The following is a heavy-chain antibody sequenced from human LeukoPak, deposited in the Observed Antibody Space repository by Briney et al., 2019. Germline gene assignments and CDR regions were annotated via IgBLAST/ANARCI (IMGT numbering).Heavy chain of an antibody. J-gene: IGHJ4*02. CDR2: IKQVGSEK. Sequence: GGSLRLSCAASGFTFSSSWMSWVRQAPGKGLEWVANIKQVGSEKYYVDSVKGRFTISRDNAKNSLYLQMNRRRAEDTAVYYCARPVLGQWLVYNYWGQGTLVTVSS. D-gene: IGHD6-19*01. CDR1: GFTFSSSW. CDR3: ARPVLGQWLVYNY. V-gene: IGHV3-7*03.